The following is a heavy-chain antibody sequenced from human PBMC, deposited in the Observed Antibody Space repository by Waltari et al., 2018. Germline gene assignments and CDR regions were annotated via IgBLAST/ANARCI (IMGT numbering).Heavy chain of an antibody. V-gene: IGHV4-34*01. D-gene: IGHD3-22*01. CDR2: INHIGST. Sequence: QVQLQQWGAGLLKPSETLSLTCAVYGGSFSGYYWSWSRQHPGRGREWIGEINHIGSTNSNPSLKSRVTISVDTSQHQFSLKLRSVPAADTAAYYCARGCRSYDSSGYYSFYYYYGMAVWGQRTTVTVSS. CDR1: GGSFSGYY. J-gene: IGHJ6*02. CDR3: ARGCRSYDSSGYYSFYYYYGMAV.